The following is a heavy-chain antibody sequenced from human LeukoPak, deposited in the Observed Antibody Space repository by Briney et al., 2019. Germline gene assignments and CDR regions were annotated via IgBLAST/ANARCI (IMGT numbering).Heavy chain of an antibody. D-gene: IGHD6-6*01. CDR3: AKYSSSRAIDY. V-gene: IGHV3-30*18. CDR2: ISYDGSNK. Sequence: GRSLRLSCAASGFTFSSYGMHWVRQAPGKGLEWVAVISYDGSNKYYADSVKGRFTISRDNSKNTLYLRMNSLRAEDTAVYYCAKYSSSRAIDYWGQGTLVTVSS. CDR1: GFTFSSYG. J-gene: IGHJ4*02.